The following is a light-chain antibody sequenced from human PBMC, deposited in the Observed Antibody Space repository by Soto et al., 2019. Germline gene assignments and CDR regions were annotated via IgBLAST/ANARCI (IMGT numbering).Light chain of an antibody. V-gene: IGKV3-15*01. J-gene: IGKJ1*01. CDR2: GAS. Sequence: EIVLTQSPATLSLSPWERATLSCRASQSVSSNLAWYQQKPGQAPRLLIYGASTRATGIPARFSGSGSGTEFTLTISSLQSEDFAVYYCQQYNNWPWTFGQGTKVDIK. CDR1: QSVSSN. CDR3: QQYNNWPWT.